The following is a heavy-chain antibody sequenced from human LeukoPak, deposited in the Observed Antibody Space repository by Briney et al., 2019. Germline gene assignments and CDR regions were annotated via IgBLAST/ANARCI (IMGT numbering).Heavy chain of an antibody. Sequence: SETLSLTCTVSGGSISSGGYYWSWIRQHPGKGLEWIGYIYYSGSTYYNPSLKSRVTISVDTSKNQFSLKLSSVTAADTAVYYCARDVLTGYCSGGSCHNWFDPWGQGTLVTVSS. J-gene: IGHJ5*02. D-gene: IGHD2-15*01. CDR3: ARDVLTGYCSGGSCHNWFDP. V-gene: IGHV4-31*03. CDR2: IYYSGST. CDR1: GGSISSGGYY.